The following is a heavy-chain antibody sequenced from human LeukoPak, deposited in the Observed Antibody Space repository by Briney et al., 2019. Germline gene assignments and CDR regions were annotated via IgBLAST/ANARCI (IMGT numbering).Heavy chain of an antibody. Sequence: PGGSLRLSCAASGFTFSSYAMSWVRQAPGKGLEWVSIIYSGGNTYYADSVQGRCTISRDNSKNTLYLQMNSLRAEDTAVYHCASSREATSNWFVYWGQGTLVTVSS. V-gene: IGHV3-66*01. CDR1: GFTFSSYA. CDR2: IYSGGNT. CDR3: ASSREATSNWFVY. D-gene: IGHD2-2*01. J-gene: IGHJ5*01.